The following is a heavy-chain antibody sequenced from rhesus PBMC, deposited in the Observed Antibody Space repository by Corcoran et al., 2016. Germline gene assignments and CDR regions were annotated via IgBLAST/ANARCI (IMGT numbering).Heavy chain of an antibody. J-gene: IGHJ4*01. CDR1: GGSISSNY. D-gene: IGHD3-22*01. Sequence: QVQLQESGPGLVKPSAPLSLTCAVSGGSISSNYWIWLRQPPGKGLEWIGRIYGRGGSTDYNPSLKSRVTISTDTSKNQFSLKLSSVTAADTAVYYCARNSPFFWSDYYEPFDYWGQGVLVTVSS. CDR2: IYGRGGST. CDR3: ARNSPFFWSDYYEPFDY. V-gene: IGHV4-160*01.